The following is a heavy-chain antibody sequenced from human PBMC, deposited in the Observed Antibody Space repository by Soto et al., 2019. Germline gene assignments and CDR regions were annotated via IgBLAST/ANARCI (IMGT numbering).Heavy chain of an antibody. CDR2: ISSSGSTK. CDR1: GFTFSSFE. CDR3: AKDRMNHNSVWDPFDI. V-gene: IGHV3-48*03. D-gene: IGHD2-15*01. J-gene: IGHJ3*02. Sequence: GGSLRLSCAASGFTFSSFEMNWVRQAPDKGLEWASYISSSGSTKYYADSVKGRFAISRDNAKNSLWLQMNGLRAEDTAVYYCAKDRMNHNSVWDPFDIWCQGTMVTVSS.